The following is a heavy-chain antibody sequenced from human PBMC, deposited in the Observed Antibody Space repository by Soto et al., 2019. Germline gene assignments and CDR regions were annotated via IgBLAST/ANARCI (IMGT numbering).Heavy chain of an antibody. D-gene: IGHD7-27*01. CDR2: IWYDGSNK. J-gene: IGHJ4*02. V-gene: IGHV3-33*08. CDR3: ARDWGAPFDY. CDR1: GFTFSDYY. Sequence: GGSLRLSCEASGFTFSDYYMSWIRQAPGKGLEWVAVIWYDGSNKYYADSVKGRFTISRDNSKNTLYLQMNSLRAEDTAVYYCARDWGAPFDYWGQGTLVTVSS.